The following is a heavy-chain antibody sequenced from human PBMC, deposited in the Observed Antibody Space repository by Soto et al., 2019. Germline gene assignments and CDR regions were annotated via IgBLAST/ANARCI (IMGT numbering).Heavy chain of an antibody. CDR3: TKKGQYHDSSACGRDCYMDV. D-gene: IGHD2-21*02. CDR1: GFSFTTYGVG. CDR2: IYWDDQK. Sequence: QITLKESGPTLVKPTQTLTLTCTFSGFSFTTYGVGVGWIRQAPGKAPEWLALIYWDDQKTFRSSLESRLTVTKDTSKDQVVLTITSMDPVDTATSCCTKKGQYHDSSACGRDCYMDVWGKGTTVTVSS. J-gene: IGHJ6*04. V-gene: IGHV2-5*02.